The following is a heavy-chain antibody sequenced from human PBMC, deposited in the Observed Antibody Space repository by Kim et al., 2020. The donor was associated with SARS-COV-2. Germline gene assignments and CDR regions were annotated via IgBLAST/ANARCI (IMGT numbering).Heavy chain of an antibody. V-gene: IGHV1-69*04. CDR3: ARDLQSGYDYGGFDY. J-gene: IGHJ4*02. D-gene: IGHD5-12*01. Sequence: QKCQGRVTITADKATSTAYMELSSLRSEDTAVYYCARDLQSGYDYGGFDYWGQGTLVTVSS.